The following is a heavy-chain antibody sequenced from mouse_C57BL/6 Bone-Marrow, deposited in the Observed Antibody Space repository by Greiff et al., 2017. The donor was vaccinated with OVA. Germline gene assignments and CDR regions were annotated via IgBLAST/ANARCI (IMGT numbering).Heavy chain of an antibody. CDR2: IRNKANNHAT. D-gene: IGHD2-3*01. CDR1: GFTFSDAW. J-gene: IGHJ2*01. V-gene: IGHV6-6*01. Sequence: EVKVEESGGGLVQPGGSMKLSCAASGFTFSDAWMDWVRQSPEKGLEWVAEIRNKANNHATYYAESVKGRFTISRDDSKSSVYLQMNSLRAEDTGIYYCTEGDGYYVGNYWGQGTTLTVSS. CDR3: TEGDGYYVGNY.